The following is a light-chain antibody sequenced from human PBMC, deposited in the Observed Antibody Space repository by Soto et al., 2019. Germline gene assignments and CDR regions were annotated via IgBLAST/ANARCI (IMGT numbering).Light chain of an antibody. J-gene: IGKJ3*01. CDR2: GAS. V-gene: IGKV3-20*01. CDR1: QSVNSNY. CDR3: QQFGSSRFT. Sequence: EIVLTQSPGTLSLSPGERATLSCRASQSVNSNYLAWYRQKPGQAPRLLIYGASSRATGIPDRFSGSGSGTDSTLTITRLEPEDFAVYYCQQFGSSRFTFGPGAKVDIK.